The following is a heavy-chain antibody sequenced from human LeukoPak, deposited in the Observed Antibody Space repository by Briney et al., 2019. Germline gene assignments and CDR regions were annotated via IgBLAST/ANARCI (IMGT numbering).Heavy chain of an antibody. D-gene: IGHD3-22*01. CDR1: GFTFSSYA. Sequence: GGSLRLSCAASGFTFSSYAMNWVRQAPGKGLEWVSAISGSGGSTYYADSVKGRFTISRDNSENTLYLQMNSLRAGDTAVYYCAKSVRNYYDSSGYWGQGTLVTVSS. V-gene: IGHV3-23*01. CDR3: AKSVRNYYDSSGY. J-gene: IGHJ4*02. CDR2: ISGSGGST.